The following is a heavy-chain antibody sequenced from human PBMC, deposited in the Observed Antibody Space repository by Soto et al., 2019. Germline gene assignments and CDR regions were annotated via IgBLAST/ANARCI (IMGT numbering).Heavy chain of an antibody. J-gene: IGHJ4*02. CDR1: GFSLTTGGVG. Sequence: QITLKESGPTLVNPTQTLTLTCTFSGFSLTTGGVGVGWIRQPPGKALEWLALIYWNDDKRHSPSLKSRLTITKDTSKNQVVLTMTNMDPVDTATYYCIHGVGWNFEEYFDFWGQGTLVTVSS. CDR3: IHGVGWNFEEYFDF. V-gene: IGHV2-5*01. D-gene: IGHD1-7*01. CDR2: IYWNDDK.